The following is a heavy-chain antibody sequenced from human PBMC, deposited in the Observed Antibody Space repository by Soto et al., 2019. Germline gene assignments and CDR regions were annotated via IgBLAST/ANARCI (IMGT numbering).Heavy chain of an antibody. CDR1: GFVFGGFG. CDR3: ARGGDVLDY. CDR2: ASYDGTYK. V-gene: IGHV3-30*03. D-gene: IGHD3-16*01. J-gene: IGHJ4*02. Sequence: HVELVESGGGVVRPGKSLTVSCTGSGFVFGGFGMHWVRQTPGKGLEWLGMASYDGTYKYFADSVKGRFTISRDNGMNTVYLRMDNLRLEDTALYYCARGGDVLDYWGRGTLVTVSS.